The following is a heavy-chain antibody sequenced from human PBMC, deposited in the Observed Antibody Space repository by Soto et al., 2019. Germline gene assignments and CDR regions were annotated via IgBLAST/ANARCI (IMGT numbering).Heavy chain of an antibody. Sequence: GASVKVSCKASGYTFTGYYMHWVRQAPGQGLEWMGWINPNSGGTNYAQKFQGWVTMTRDTSISTAYMELSRLRSDDTAVYYCARGGTMVRGVHFDYWGQGTLVTVSS. CDR2: INPNSGGT. CDR1: GYTFTGYY. V-gene: IGHV1-2*04. CDR3: ARGGTMVRGVHFDY. J-gene: IGHJ4*02. D-gene: IGHD3-10*01.